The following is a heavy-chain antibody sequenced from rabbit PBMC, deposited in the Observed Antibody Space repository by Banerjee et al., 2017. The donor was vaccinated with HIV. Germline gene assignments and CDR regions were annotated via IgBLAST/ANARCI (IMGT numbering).Heavy chain of an antibody. J-gene: IGHJ4*01. CDR3: ARGWYIYGDAGDTYGNGFNL. CDR2: IDGGSSGSA. D-gene: IGHD6-1*01. CDR1: GFSFSDNYV. Sequence: QEQLEESGGDLVKPEGSLTLTCTASGFSFSDNYVMCWVRQAPGKGLEWIACIDGGSSGSAYYASWAKGRFTISKTSSTTVTLQMTSLTAADTATYFCARGWYIYGDAGDTYGNGFNLWGPGTLVTVS. V-gene: IGHV1S45*01.